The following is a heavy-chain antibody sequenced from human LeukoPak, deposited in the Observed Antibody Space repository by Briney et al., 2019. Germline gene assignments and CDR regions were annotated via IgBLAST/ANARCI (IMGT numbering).Heavy chain of an antibody. CDR1: GGSVSSSTFY. D-gene: IGHD2-15*01. V-gene: IGHV4-39*01. CDR2: VHYTGST. Sequence: PSETLSLTCTVSGGSVSSSTFYWGWIRQPPGKGLEWIASVHYTGSTYYNPSLKSRVSISVDTSKNQFSLKLTSVTAADTAVYYCASLRGISDTYYYYGVDVWGQGTTVTVSS. CDR3: ASLRGISDTYYYYGVDV. J-gene: IGHJ6*02.